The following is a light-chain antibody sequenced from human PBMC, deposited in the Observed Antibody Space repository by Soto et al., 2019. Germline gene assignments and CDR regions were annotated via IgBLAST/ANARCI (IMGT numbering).Light chain of an antibody. CDR1: TSVSSTY. Sequence: EIVLTQPPGPLSLSPGERATPSCRASTSVSSTYLAWYQQKLGQAPRLLLYSASTRATGIPDRFSGSGSGADFTLTISRLEPEDFAVDYCQLFDDSPPMFTFGQGTRLEIK. J-gene: IGKJ5*01. CDR2: SAS. V-gene: IGKV3-20*01. CDR3: QLFDDSPPMFT.